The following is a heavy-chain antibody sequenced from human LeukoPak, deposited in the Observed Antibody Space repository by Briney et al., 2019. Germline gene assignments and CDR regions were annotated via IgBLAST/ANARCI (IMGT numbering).Heavy chain of an antibody. CDR2: ISGSGGST. CDR1: GFTFSSYG. CDR3: AKVPRYDRGPWYFDL. V-gene: IGHV3-23*01. J-gene: IGHJ2*01. D-gene: IGHD3-10*02. Sequence: PGGSLRLSCAASGFTFSSYGMSWVRQAPGKGLEWVSAISGSGGSTYYADSVKGRFTISRDNSKNTLYLQMNSLRAEDTAVYYCAKVPRYDRGPWYFDLWGRGTLVTVSS.